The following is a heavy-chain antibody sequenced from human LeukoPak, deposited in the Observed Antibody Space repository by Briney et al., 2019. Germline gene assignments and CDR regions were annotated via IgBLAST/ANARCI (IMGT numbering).Heavy chain of an antibody. J-gene: IGHJ3*02. CDR2: IYYSGST. V-gene: IGHV4-61*01. Sequence: SETLSLTCTVSGDSVSSGSYYWSWIRQPPGKGLERIGYIYYSGSTNYNPSLKSRVTISVDTSKNQFFLKLSSVTAADTAVYYCARRSRMTTIDAFDIWGQGTMVTVSS. CDR1: GDSVSSGSYY. CDR3: ARRSRMTTIDAFDI. D-gene: IGHD5-24*01.